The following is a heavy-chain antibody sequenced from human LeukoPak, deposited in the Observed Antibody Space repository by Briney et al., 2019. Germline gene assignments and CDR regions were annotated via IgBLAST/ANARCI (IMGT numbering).Heavy chain of an antibody. V-gene: IGHV3-23*01. J-gene: IGHJ4*02. CDR2: ISGSGGST. D-gene: IGHD6-19*01. CDR3: AKARQWLEYYFDY. CDR1: GFTFSSYA. Sequence: GGSLRLSCAASGFTFSSYAMSWARQAPGKGLEWVSAISGSGGSTYYADSVKGRFTISRDNSKNTLYLQMNSLRAEDTAVYYCAKARQWLEYYFDYWGQGTLVTVSS.